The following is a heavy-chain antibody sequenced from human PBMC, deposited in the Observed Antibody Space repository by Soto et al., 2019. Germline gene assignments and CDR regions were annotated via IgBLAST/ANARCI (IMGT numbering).Heavy chain of an antibody. J-gene: IGHJ5*02. Sequence: SETLSLTCPVSGGSISSGGYYWSWIRQHPGKGLEWIGYIYYSGSTYYNPSLKSRVTISVDTSKNQFSLKLSSVTAADTAVYYCARVSADFWSGSWFDPWGQGTLVTVSS. CDR1: GGSISSGGYY. D-gene: IGHD3-3*01. V-gene: IGHV4-31*03. CDR2: IYYSGST. CDR3: ARVSADFWSGSWFDP.